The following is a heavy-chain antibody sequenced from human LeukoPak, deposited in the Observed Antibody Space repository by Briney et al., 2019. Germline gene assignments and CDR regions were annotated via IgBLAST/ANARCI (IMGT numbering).Heavy chain of an antibody. V-gene: IGHV4-30-4*08. Sequence: SQTLSLTCTVSGGSISSGDYYWSWIRQPPGKGLEWIGYIYYSGSTYYNPSLKSRVTISVDTSKNQFSLKLSSVTAADTAVYYCARELVDCSSTSCPRYYSYYMDVWGKGTTVTVSS. CDR1: GGSISSGDYY. D-gene: IGHD2-2*01. J-gene: IGHJ6*03. CDR3: ARELVDCSSTSCPRYYSYYMDV. CDR2: IYYSGST.